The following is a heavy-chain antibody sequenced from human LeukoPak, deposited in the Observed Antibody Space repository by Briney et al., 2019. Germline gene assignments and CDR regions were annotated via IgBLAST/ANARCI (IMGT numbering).Heavy chain of an antibody. CDR2: LDCSGST. CDR3: SRSHDYGGLYFYYYMDV. V-gene: IGHV4-39*01. CDR1: GGSLSSRSDY. J-gene: IGHJ6*03. D-gene: IGHD4-23*01. Sequence: SETLSLTCTVSGGSLSSRSDYCGWIRQPPGKGLEWIGYLDCSGSTYYTPSLKSRVTISVGTSKNQFSLNLRSVTAADTAIYFCSRSHDYGGLYFYYYMDVWGKGTTVTVSS.